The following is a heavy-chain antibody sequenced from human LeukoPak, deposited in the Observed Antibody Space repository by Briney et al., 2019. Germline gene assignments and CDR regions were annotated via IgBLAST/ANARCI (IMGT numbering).Heavy chain of an antibody. J-gene: IGHJ5*02. CDR2: IRRNSDGGTI. V-gene: IGHV3-15*07. CDR1: GFTFSDAW. D-gene: IGHD3-22*01. CDR3: ATDFYDTT. Sequence: GGSLRLSCATSGFTFSDAWMNWVRQAPGKGLEWVGRIRRNSDGGTIDYAAPVKGRFALSRDDSKNTLYLHMSSLQTEDTAVYYCATDFYDTTWGQGTLVTVSS.